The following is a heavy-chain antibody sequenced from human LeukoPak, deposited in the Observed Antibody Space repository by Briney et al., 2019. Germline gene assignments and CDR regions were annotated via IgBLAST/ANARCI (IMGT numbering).Heavy chain of an antibody. CDR3: AKDLFEDGYNLDLLNY. V-gene: IGHV3-30*02. J-gene: IGHJ4*02. D-gene: IGHD5-24*01. Sequence: GGSLRLSCAASGFTFSSYGMHWVRQAPGKGLEWVAFIRYDGSNKYYADSVKGRFTITRDNSKNTLYLQMHSLRAEDTAVYYCAKDLFEDGYNLDLLNYWGQGTLVTVSS. CDR2: IRYDGSNK. CDR1: GFTFSSYG.